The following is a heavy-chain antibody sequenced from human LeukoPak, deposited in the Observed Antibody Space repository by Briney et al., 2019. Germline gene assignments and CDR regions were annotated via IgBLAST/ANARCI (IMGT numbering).Heavy chain of an antibody. CDR2: INPSGRI. V-gene: IGHV4-34*01. J-gene: IGHJ6*03. CDR3: ARGRQEVSMIVVVMTAVSYYLDV. Sequence: PSETLSLTCAVYGGSFSGYYWTWIRQAPGKGLEWIGEINPSGRISYNPSLKSRLTISVDASKNQFSLNLRSLTAADRAVYYCARGRQEVSMIVVVMTAVSYYLDVWGKGTTVTVSS. CDR1: GGSFSGYY. D-gene: IGHD3-22*01.